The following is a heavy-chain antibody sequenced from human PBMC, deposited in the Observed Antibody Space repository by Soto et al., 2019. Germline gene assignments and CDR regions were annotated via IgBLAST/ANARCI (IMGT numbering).Heavy chain of an antibody. Sequence: GSLRLSCAASGFTFSSYAMHWVRQAPGKGLEWVAVISYDGSNKCYADSVKGRFTISRDNSKNTLYLQINSLRAEDTAVYYCASSMTTASWFDPWGQGTLVTVSS. J-gene: IGHJ5*02. D-gene: IGHD4-17*01. CDR1: GFTFSSYA. CDR2: ISYDGSNK. V-gene: IGHV3-30-3*01. CDR3: ASSMTTASWFDP.